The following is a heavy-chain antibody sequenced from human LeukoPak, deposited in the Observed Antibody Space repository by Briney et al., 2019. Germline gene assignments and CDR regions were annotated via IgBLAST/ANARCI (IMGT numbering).Heavy chain of an antibody. D-gene: IGHD5-12*01. CDR3: ARFGPVDIVASLKYYYYGMDV. V-gene: IGHV1-18*04. CDR2: ISAYNGKT. J-gene: IGHJ6*04. CDR1: GYTFTSYG. Sequence: ASVKVSCKASGYTFTSYGISWVRQAPGQGLEWMGWISAYNGKTNYAQKLQGRVTMSTDTSTSTAYMELRSLRSDDTAVYYCARFGPVDIVASLKYYYYGMDVWGKGTTVTVSS.